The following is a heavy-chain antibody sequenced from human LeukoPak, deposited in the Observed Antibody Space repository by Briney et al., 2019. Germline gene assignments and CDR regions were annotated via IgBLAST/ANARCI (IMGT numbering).Heavy chain of an antibody. CDR2: ISGSGGST. CDR3: AKDYSGYDYGGVWEIDY. J-gene: IGHJ4*02. D-gene: IGHD5-12*01. CDR1: GFTFNNAW. V-gene: IGHV3-23*01. Sequence: PGGSLRLSCAASGFTFNNAWMNWVRQAPGKGLEWVSAISGSGGSTYYADSVKGRFTISRDNSKNTLYLQMNSLRAEDTAVYYCAKDYSGYDYGGVWEIDYWGQGTLVTVSS.